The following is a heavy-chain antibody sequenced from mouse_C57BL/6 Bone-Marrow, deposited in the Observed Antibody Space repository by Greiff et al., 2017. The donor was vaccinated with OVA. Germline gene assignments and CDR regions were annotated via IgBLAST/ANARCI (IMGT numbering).Heavy chain of an antibody. V-gene: IGHV3-8*01. CDR1: GYSITSDY. CDR2: ISYSGST. CDR3: ARWDYYGSSYGYFDV. D-gene: IGHD1-1*01. J-gene: IGHJ1*03. Sequence: EVNVVESGPGLAKPSQTLSLTCSVTGYSITSDYWNWIRKFPGNKLEYMRYISYSGSTYYNPSLKSRISITRDTSKNQYYLQLNSVTTEDTATYYCARWDYYGSSYGYFDVWGTGTTVTVSS.